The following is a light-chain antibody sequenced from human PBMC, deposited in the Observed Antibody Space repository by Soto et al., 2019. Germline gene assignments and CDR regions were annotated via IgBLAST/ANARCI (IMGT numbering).Light chain of an antibody. CDR1: QTISIW. CDR2: KAS. CDR3: QQYNSYSLT. J-gene: IGKJ1*01. V-gene: IGKV1-5*03. Sequence: DIQMTQSPSTLSASVGDRVTITCRASQTISIWLAWYQQKPGKAPKLLIYKASSLEGGVPSRFSGSGSGTEFTLTINSLQPDDSATYYCQQYNSYSLTFGQGTKVDIK.